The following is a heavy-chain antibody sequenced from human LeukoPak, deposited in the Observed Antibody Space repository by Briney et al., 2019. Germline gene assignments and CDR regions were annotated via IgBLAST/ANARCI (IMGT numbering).Heavy chain of an antibody. Sequence: GESLKISCKASGYRFTSQWIGWVRQLPGKGLEWMGIIYPGDSDTRYSPSFQGQVTISADKSISTAYLQWSSLKASDTAIYYCAIGDQPPDYWGQGTLVTVSS. CDR2: IYPGDSDT. J-gene: IGHJ4*01. D-gene: IGHD2-2*01. CDR1: GYRFTSQW. V-gene: IGHV5-51*01. CDR3: AIGDQPPDY.